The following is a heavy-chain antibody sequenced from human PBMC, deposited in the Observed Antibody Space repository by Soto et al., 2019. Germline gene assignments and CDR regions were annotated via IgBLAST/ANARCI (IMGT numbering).Heavy chain of an antibody. CDR1: GGSISSYY. V-gene: IGHV4-59*08. CDR2: IYYSGST. CDR3: ARHNYGAGSTYLAY. D-gene: IGHD3-10*01. J-gene: IGHJ4*02. Sequence: QVQLQESGPGLVKPSETLSLTCTVSGGSISSYYWSWIRQPPGKGLEWIGYIYYSGSTNYNPSLKSRVTIPVDTATNQSPLKLNSMPAADTAVYYCARHNYGAGSTYLAYWGQGTLVTVSS.